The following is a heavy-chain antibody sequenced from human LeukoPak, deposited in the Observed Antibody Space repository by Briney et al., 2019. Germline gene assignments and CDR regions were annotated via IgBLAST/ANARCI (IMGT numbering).Heavy chain of an antibody. D-gene: IGHD2-15*01. CDR2: INHSGST. CDR3: ARTNPLGYCSGGSCYHLRFPKYFQH. V-gene: IGHV4-34*01. J-gene: IGHJ1*01. CDR1: GGSFSGYY. Sequence: SETLSLTCAVYGGSFSGYYWSWIRQPPGKGLEWIGEINHSGSTNYNPSLKSRVTISVDTSKNQFSLKLSSVTAADTVVYYCARTNPLGYCSGGSCYHLRFPKYFQHWGQGTLVTVSS.